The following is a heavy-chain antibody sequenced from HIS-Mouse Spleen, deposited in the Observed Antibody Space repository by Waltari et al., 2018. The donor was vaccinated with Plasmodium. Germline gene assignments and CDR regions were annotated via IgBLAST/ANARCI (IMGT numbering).Heavy chain of an antibody. Sequence: EVKLEGPGVGLIQPGGYLRLSGAPSGFTARSTSIRWLRQAPGKGLEWVSVSKSGGSTYYADSVKGRFTISRDNSKNTLYLQMNSLRAEDTAVYYCAWCSSGWYYFDYWGQGTLVTVSS. CDR3: AWCSSGWYYFDY. J-gene: IGHJ4*02. CDR1: GFTARSTS. CDR2: SKSGGST. V-gene: IGHV3-53*01. D-gene: IGHD6-19*01.